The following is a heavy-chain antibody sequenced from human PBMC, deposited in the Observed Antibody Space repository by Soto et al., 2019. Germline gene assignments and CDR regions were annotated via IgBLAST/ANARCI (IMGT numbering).Heavy chain of an antibody. CDR3: ARDSVVVPAANLVDY. CDR1: GYTFTSYY. Sequence: ASVKVSCKASGYTFTSYYMHWVRQAPGQGLEWMGIINPSGGSTSYAQKFQGRVTMTRDTSTSTVYMELSSLRSEDTAVYYCARDSVVVPAANLVDYWGQGTLVTVSS. D-gene: IGHD2-2*01. CDR2: INPSGGST. J-gene: IGHJ4*02. V-gene: IGHV1-46*01.